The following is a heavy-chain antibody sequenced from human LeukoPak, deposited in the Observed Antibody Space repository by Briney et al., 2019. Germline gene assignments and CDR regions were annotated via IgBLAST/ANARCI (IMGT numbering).Heavy chain of an antibody. Sequence: PGGSLRLSCAASGFTFSSYSMNWVRQAPGKGLEWVSAISGSGGSTYYADSVKGRFTISRDNSKNTLYLQMNSLRAEDTAVYYCAKGPGIAAAGSYYYGMDVWGQGTTVTVSS. J-gene: IGHJ6*02. CDR2: ISGSGGST. CDR1: GFTFSSYS. V-gene: IGHV3-23*01. CDR3: AKGPGIAAAGSYYYGMDV. D-gene: IGHD6-13*01.